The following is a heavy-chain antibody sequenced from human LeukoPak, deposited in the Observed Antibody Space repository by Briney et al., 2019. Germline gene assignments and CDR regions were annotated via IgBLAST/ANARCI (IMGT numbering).Heavy chain of an antibody. CDR2: IIPIFGTA. D-gene: IGHD6-13*01. J-gene: IGHJ6*02. Sequence: GASVKVSCKASGGTFSSYAISWVRQAPGQGLEWMGGIIPIFGTANYAQKFQGRVTITADESTSTAYMELSSLRSEDTAVYYCARDLLELVRDYYYYGMDVWGQGTTVTVSS. CDR3: ARDLLELVRDYYYYGMDV. V-gene: IGHV1-69*13. CDR1: GGTFSSYA.